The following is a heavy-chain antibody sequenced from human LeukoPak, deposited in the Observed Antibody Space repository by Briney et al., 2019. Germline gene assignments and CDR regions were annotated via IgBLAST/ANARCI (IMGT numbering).Heavy chain of an antibody. D-gene: IGHD3-10*01. CDR1: GGSISSSSYY. CDR2: IYYSGST. CDR3: APIWFGELLLSYNY. V-gene: IGHV4-39*01. Sequence: SETLSLTCTVSGGSISSSSYYWGWIRQPPGKGLEWIGSIYYSGSTYYNPSLKSRVTISVDTSKNQFSLKLSSVTAADTAVYYCAPIWFGELLLSYNYWGQGTLVTVSS. J-gene: IGHJ4*02.